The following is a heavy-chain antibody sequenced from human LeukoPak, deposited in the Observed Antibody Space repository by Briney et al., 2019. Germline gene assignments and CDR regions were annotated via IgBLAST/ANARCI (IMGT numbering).Heavy chain of an antibody. CDR1: GGSISSSNW. CDR3: ARELGYCSGGSCYPIS. Sequence: SGTLSLTCAVSGGSISSSNWWSRVRQPPGKGLEWIGEIYHSGTTNYNPSLKSRVTISVDKSKNQFSLKLSSVTAADTAVYYCARELGYCSGGSCYPISWGQGTLVTVSS. CDR2: IYHSGTT. D-gene: IGHD2-15*01. J-gene: IGHJ4*02. V-gene: IGHV4-4*02.